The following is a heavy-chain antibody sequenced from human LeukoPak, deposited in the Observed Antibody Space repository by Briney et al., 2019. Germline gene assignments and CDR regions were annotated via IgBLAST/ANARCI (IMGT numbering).Heavy chain of an antibody. CDR3: ARGRGPRITMVRGVPQFDY. CDR2: INHSGST. V-gene: IGHV4-34*01. J-gene: IGHJ4*02. Sequence: GSLRLSCAASGFTFSSYAMSWIRQPPGKGLEWIGEINHSGSTNYNPSLKSRVTISADTSKNQFSLKLSSVTAADTAVYYCARGRGPRITMVRGVPQFDYWGQGTLVTVSS. D-gene: IGHD3-10*01. CDR1: GFTFSSYA.